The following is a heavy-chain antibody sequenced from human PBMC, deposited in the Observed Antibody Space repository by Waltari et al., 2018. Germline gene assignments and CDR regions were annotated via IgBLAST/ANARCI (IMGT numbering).Heavy chain of an antibody. CDR3: ARDSELWSLDY. D-gene: IGHD5-18*01. CDR1: GFTFRRYW. Sequence: EVQLVESGGGLVQPGGSLRLSCAASGFTFRRYWMHWVRQAPGTGLVWVSRINSDGSSTSYADSVKGRFTISRDNAKNTLYLQMNSLRAEDTAVYYCARDSELWSLDYWGQGTLVTVSS. CDR2: INSDGSST. V-gene: IGHV3-74*01. J-gene: IGHJ4*02.